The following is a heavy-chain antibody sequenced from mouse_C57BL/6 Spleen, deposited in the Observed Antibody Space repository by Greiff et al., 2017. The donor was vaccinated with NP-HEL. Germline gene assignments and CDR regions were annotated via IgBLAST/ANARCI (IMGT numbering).Heavy chain of an antibody. V-gene: IGHV3-6*01. J-gene: IGHJ3*01. CDR3: ARDLTVVAPFAY. CDR2: ISYDGSN. CDR1: GYSITSGYY. D-gene: IGHD1-1*01. Sequence: EVKLVESGPGLVKPSQSLSLTCSVTGYSITSGYYWNWIRQFPGNKLEWMGYISYDGSNNYNPSLKNRISITRATSKNQFFLKFNSVTTEDTATYYCARDLTVVAPFAYWGQGTLVTVSA.